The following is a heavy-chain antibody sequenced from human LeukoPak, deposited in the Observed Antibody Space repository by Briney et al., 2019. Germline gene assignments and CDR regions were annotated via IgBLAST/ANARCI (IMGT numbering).Heavy chain of an antibody. J-gene: IGHJ5*02. CDR3: ARGRGRLLVNWFDP. D-gene: IGHD2-21*02. CDR1: GFTFSSYA. CDR2: ISYDGSNK. Sequence: GGSLRLSCAASGFTFSSYAMHWVRQAPGKGLEWVAVISYDGSNKYYADSVKGRFTISRDNSKNTLYLQMNSLRAEDTAVYYCARGRGRLLVNWFDPWGQGTLVTVSS. V-gene: IGHV3-30-3*01.